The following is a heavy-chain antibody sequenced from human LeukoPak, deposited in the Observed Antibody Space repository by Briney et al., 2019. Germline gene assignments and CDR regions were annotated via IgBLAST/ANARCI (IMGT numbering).Heavy chain of an antibody. CDR3: AKEPGSGWPGLDMYGMDV. V-gene: IGHV4-59*12. J-gene: IGHJ6*02. Sequence: PSETLSLTCTVSGGSISSYYWSWIRQPPGKGLEWIGYIYYSGSTNYNPSLKSRVTISVDTSKNQFSLKLSSVTAADTAVYYCAKEPGSGWPGLDMYGMDVWGQGTTVTVSS. CDR1: GGSISSYY. D-gene: IGHD6-19*01. CDR2: IYYSGST.